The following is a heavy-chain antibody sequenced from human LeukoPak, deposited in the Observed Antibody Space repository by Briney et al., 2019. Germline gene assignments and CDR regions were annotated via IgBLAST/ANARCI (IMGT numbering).Heavy chain of an antibody. J-gene: IGHJ5*02. D-gene: IGHD3-10*01. CDR1: GGSISSGSYY. V-gene: IGHV4-31*03. Sequence: SETLSLTCTVSGGSISSGSYYWSWIRQHPGKGLEWIGYIFYSGSTYYNPSLKSRVTISVDTSKNQFSLKLSSLTAADTAVYYCARAPITMVRGAGWFDPWGQGTLVTVSS. CDR2: IFYSGST. CDR3: ARAPITMVRGAGWFDP.